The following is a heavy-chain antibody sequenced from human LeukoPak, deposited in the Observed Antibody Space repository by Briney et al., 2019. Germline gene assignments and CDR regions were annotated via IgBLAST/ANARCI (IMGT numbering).Heavy chain of an antibody. D-gene: IGHD4-11*01. V-gene: IGHV1-46*01. J-gene: IGHJ6*02. Sequence: ASVKVSCKASGYTFTTYYMHWVRQAPGQGLEWMGIINPSGGSTSYAQKFQDRVTMTRDTSTSTVYMELSSLRSEDTAVYYCARVRLPRNAGPGMDVWGQGTTVTVSS. CDR2: INPSGGST. CDR3: ARVRLPRNAGPGMDV. CDR1: GYTFTTYY.